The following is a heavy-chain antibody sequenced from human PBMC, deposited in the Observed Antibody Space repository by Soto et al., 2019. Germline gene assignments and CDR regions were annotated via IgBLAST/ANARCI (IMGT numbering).Heavy chain of an antibody. CDR2: ISYDGNNK. CDR3: ARAGCDGGSCYTLVGLRYGMDV. V-gene: IGHV3-30-3*01. Sequence: QVQLVESGGGVVQPGRSLRLSCAASGFTFSSYVMHWVRQAPGKGLEWVAIISYDGNNKYYADSVKGRFTISRDNSKNTLYLXXNSLRAEDTAVYYCARAGCDGGSCYTLVGLRYGMDVWGQGTTVTVSS. CDR1: GFTFSSYV. J-gene: IGHJ6*02. D-gene: IGHD2-15*01.